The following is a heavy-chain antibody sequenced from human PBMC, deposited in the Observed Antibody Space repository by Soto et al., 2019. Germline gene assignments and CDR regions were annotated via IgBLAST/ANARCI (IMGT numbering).Heavy chain of an antibody. J-gene: IGHJ4*02. CDR2: IYYSGST. D-gene: IGHD3-22*01. CDR1: GGSISSYY. Sequence: SETLSLTCTVSGGSISSYYWSWIRQPPGKGLEWIGYIYYSGSTYYNPSLKSRVTISVDTSKNQFSLKLSSVTAADTAVYYCAISYYDSSGYYYDSEDFDYWGQGTLVTVSS. CDR3: AISYYDSSGYYYDSEDFDY. V-gene: IGHV4-59*04.